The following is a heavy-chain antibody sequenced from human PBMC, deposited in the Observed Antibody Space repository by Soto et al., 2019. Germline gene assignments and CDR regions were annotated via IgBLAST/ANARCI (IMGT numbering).Heavy chain of an antibody. V-gene: IGHV4-34*01. CDR2: IHHSGST. D-gene: IGHD3-3*01. J-gene: IGHJ4*02. CDR3: ARGVDSWSGYLF. Sequence: SETLSLTCALYGGSVDGYYWGWIRQSPGKGLEWIGEIHHSGSTKYNPSLKSRVSLSVDTSTKQFSRKMTSMTAADRGVYYCARGVDSWSGYLFWGQGTPVTVSS. CDR1: GGSVDGYY.